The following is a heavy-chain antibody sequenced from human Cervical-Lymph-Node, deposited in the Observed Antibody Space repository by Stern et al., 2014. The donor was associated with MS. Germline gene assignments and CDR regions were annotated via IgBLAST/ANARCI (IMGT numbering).Heavy chain of an antibody. V-gene: IGHV3-74*02. CDR2: FDKCGRGP. Sequence: EVQLVQSGGGLVQPGESLRLSCAASGFIFSNYWMHWVRQVPGKGLVLVRRFDKCGRGPSCGALGKGRFTIPRSNAKNMVYLQMNRLRTQDTAVYYFGSVFEFWGQGTLGTVPS. J-gene: IGHJ4*02. D-gene: IGHD3-10*02. CDR3: GSVFEF. CDR1: GFIFSNYW.